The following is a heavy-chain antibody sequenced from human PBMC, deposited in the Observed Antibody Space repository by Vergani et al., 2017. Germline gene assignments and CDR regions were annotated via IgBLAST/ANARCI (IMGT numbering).Heavy chain of an antibody. CDR3: ARKNIGYDYYYFDY. J-gene: IGHJ4*02. CDR2: IYYSGST. CDR1: GGSISSSSYY. Sequence: QLQLQESGPGLVKPSETLSLTCTVSGGSISSSSYYWGWIRQPPGKGLEWIGIIYYSGSTYYNPSLKSRVTISVDTSKNQFSLKLSSVTAADTAVYYCARKNIGYDYYYFDYWGQGTLVSVSS. D-gene: IGHD5-12*01. V-gene: IGHV4-39*01.